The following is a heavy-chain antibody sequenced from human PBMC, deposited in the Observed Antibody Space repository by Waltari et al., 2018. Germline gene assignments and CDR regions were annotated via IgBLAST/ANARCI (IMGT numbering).Heavy chain of an antibody. J-gene: IGHJ6*02. CDR3: ARGGSYYDSSGYYYPYYYYGMDV. D-gene: IGHD3-22*01. CDR1: GYTFTSYY. CDR2: INPSGGST. V-gene: IGHV1-46*01. Sequence: QVQLVQSGAEVKKPGASVKVSCKASGYTFTSYYMHWVRQAPGQGLEWMGIINPSGGSTSYAQKFQGRVNMTRETSTSTVYMELSSLRSEDTAVYYCARGGSYYDSSGYYYPYYYYGMDVWGQGTTVTVSS.